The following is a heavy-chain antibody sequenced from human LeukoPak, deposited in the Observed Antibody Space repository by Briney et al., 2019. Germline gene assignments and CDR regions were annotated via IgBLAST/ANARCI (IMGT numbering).Heavy chain of an antibody. J-gene: IGHJ3*01. CDR2: LHASESTP. V-gene: IGHV4-4*07. CDR1: GADISNYY. CDR3: ASLSSGAGFDV. Sequence: SETLSLTCAVSGADISNYYWTWVRQPAAQGLEWIGCLHASESTPIYNPSLKSRVTMSIDTSKDQLSLTLISVTAADSAVYYCASLSSGAGFDVWGQGTVVTVSS. D-gene: IGHD3-22*01.